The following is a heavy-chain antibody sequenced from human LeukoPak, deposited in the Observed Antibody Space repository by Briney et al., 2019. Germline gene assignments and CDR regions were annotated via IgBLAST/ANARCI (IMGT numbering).Heavy chain of an antibody. CDR1: GFTFSSYT. V-gene: IGHV3-21*01. CDR2: ISSSSSYI. Sequence: GGSLRLSCAASGFTFSSYTMNRVRQAPGKGLEWVSYISSSSSYIYYADSVKGRFTISRDNAENSLYLQMNSLRAEDTAVYYCARGSEGYCSGGGCYYGMDVWGQGTTVTVSS. J-gene: IGHJ6*01. D-gene: IGHD2-15*01. CDR3: ARGSEGYCSGGGCYYGMDV.